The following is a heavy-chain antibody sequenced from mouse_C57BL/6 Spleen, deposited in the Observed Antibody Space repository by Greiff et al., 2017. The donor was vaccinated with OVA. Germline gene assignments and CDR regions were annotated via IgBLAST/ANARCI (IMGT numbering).Heavy chain of an antibody. CDR3: ARPYYYGSSLYYFDY. CDR1: GYTFTSYG. CDR2: IYPRSGNT. J-gene: IGHJ2*01. D-gene: IGHD1-1*01. Sequence: QVQLKESGAELARPGASVKLSCKASGYTFTSYGISWVKQRTGQGLEWIGEIYPRSGNTYYNEKFKGKATLTADKSSSTAYMELRSLTSEDSAVYFCARPYYYGSSLYYFDYWGQGTTLTVSS. V-gene: IGHV1-81*01.